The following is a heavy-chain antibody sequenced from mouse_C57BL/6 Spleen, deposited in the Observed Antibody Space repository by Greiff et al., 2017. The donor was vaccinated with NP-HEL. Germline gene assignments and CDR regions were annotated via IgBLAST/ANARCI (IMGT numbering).Heavy chain of an antibody. V-gene: IGHV1-39*01. CDR3: ASTTMPRDYYAMDY. D-gene: IGHD3-3*01. CDR2: INPNYGTT. J-gene: IGHJ4*01. Sequence: EVQLQQSGPELVKPGASVKISCKASGYSFTDYNMNWVKQSNGKSLEWIGVINPNYGTTSYNQKFKGKATLTVDQSSSTAYMQLNSLTSEDSAVYYCASTTMPRDYYAMDYWGQGTSVTVSS. CDR1: GYSFTDYN.